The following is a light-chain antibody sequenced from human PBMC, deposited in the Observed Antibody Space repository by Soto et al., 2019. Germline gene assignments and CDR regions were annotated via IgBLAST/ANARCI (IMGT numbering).Light chain of an antibody. V-gene: IGKV3D-7*01. Sequence: EIVMTQSPATLSLSPGERATLSCRASQSVSSSYLSWYQQKPGQAPRLLIYGASTRATGIPARFSGSGSGRYFTLTISSLQPEDFAVYYCQQDYNLPVTFGQGTKVEIK. CDR3: QQDYNLPVT. J-gene: IGKJ1*01. CDR1: QSVSSSY. CDR2: GAS.